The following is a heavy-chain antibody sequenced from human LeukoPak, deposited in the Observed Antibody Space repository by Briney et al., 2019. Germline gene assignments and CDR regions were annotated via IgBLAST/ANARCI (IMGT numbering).Heavy chain of an antibody. V-gene: IGHV3-11*04. J-gene: IGHJ6*03. CDR3: ARAGELKYMDV. CDR1: GFTFSDYY. Sequence: GGSLRLSCAASGFTFSDYYMSWIRQAPGKGLEWVSTIKGIGPTTYYADSVKGRFTISRDNARNSLFLQMSSLRADDTAIYYCARAGELKYMDVWGKGTAVTVSS. CDR2: IKGIGPTT. D-gene: IGHD3-16*01.